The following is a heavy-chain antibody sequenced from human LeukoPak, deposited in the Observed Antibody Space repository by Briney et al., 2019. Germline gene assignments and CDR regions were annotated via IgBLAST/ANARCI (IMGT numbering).Heavy chain of an antibody. J-gene: IGHJ4*02. CDR2: ISYDGSHK. Sequence: PGGSLRLSCAASGFTFSSYAVHWVRQAPGKGLEWVAVISYDGSHKYYADSVKGRFPISRDNSQNTLYLQMNSLRAEDTAVYYCARAESGYYDSCISDWGQGALVTVSS. D-gene: IGHD3-22*01. V-gene: IGHV3-30-3*01. CDR3: ARAESGYYDSCISD. CDR1: GFTFSSYA.